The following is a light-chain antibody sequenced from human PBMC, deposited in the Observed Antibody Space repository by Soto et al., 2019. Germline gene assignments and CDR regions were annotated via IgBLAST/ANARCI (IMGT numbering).Light chain of an antibody. CDR1: QSVGTSY. V-gene: IGKV3-20*01. Sequence: EIVLTQSPGTLSLSPGERATLSCRASQSVGTSYLAWYQQKPGQAPRLLIYAASSRATGIPDRFTGSGSGTDFALTISRLEPEDFAVYFCQQHGSSPLTLGGGTKVDIK. CDR3: QQHGSSPLT. CDR2: AAS. J-gene: IGKJ4*01.